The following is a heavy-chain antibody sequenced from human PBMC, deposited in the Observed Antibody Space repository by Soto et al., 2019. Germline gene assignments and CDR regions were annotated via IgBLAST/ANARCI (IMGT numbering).Heavy chain of an antibody. CDR2: IIPIFGTA. CDR1: GGTFSSYA. Sequence: SVKVSCKASGGTFSSYAISWVRQAPGQGLEWMGGIIPIFGTANYAQKFQGRVTITADESTSTAYMELSSLRSEDTAVYYCARALLGTYYYDSSGYMNRYYFDYWGQGTLVTVSS. J-gene: IGHJ4*02. V-gene: IGHV1-69*13. CDR3: ARALLGTYYYDSSGYMNRYYFDY. D-gene: IGHD3-22*01.